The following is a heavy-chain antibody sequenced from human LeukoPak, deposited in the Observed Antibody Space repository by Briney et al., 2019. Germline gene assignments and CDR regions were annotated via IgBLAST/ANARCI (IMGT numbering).Heavy chain of an antibody. CDR1: GFTFSSYA. V-gene: IGHV3-30-3*01. J-gene: IGHJ4*02. CDR2: ISYDGSNK. D-gene: IGHD1-26*01. CDR3: AGGQVGATAFDY. Sequence: GRSLRLSCAASGFTFSSYATHWVRQAPGKGLEWVAVISYDGSNKYYADSVKGRFTISRDNSKDTLYLQMNSLRAEDTAVYYCAGGQVGATAFDYWGQGTLVTVSS.